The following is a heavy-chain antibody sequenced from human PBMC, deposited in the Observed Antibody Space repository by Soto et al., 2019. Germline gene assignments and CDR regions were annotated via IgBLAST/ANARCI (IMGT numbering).Heavy chain of an antibody. D-gene: IGHD2-15*01. CDR3: ATWGGSRYFSDYYYGMDV. CDR1: GGSISSSSYY. CDR2: IYYSGST. V-gene: IGHV4-39*01. J-gene: IGHJ6*02. Sequence: SETLSLTCPVSGGSISSSSYYWGWIRQPPGKGLEWIGSIYYSGSTYYNPSLKSRVTISVDTSKNQFSLKLSSVTAADTAVYYCATWGGSRYFSDYYYGMDVWGQGTTVTVSS.